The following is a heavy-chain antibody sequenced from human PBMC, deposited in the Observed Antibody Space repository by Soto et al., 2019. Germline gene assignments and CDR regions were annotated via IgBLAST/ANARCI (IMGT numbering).Heavy chain of an antibody. V-gene: IGHV6-1*01. J-gene: IGHJ5*02. D-gene: IGHD6-13*01. CDR1: GDTVSSNTAA. CDR3: AREAAAGYLNWFDP. Sequence: SETLSLTCVISGDTVSSNTAAWNWIRQSPSRGLEWLGRTYYRSRWYNEYAVSVKSRITINPDTSKNQFSLQLNSVTPEDTAVYYCAREAAAGYLNWFDPWGQGTLVTVSS. CDR2: TYYRSRWYN.